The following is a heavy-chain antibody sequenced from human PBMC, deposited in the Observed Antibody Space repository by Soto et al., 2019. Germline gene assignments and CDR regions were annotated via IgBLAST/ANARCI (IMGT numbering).Heavy chain of an antibody. D-gene: IGHD6-19*01. J-gene: IGHJ4*02. CDR3: ARSVAVPGAHIDY. V-gene: IGHV4-61*08. CDR1: GGSISSGGYY. Sequence: SETLGLTCTVSGGSISSGGYYWSWIRQHPGKGLEWIVYIYYTGSTNYSPSLRSRVSISVDTSKNEFSLRLSSVTAADTAVYFCARSVAVPGAHIDYWGQGTQVTVSS. CDR2: IYYTGST.